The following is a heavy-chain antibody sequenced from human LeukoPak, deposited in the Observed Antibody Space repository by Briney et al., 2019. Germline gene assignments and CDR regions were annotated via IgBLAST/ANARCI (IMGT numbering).Heavy chain of an antibody. Sequence: GGSLRLSCAASGFTFSSNSMNWVRQAPGKGLEWVSYISSSSSTIYYADSVKGRFTISRDNAENSLYLQMNSLRAEDTAVYYCARSPYSSSSFYYWGQGTLVTVSS. CDR1: GFTFSSNS. CDR2: ISSSSSTI. CDR3: ARSPYSSSSFYY. D-gene: IGHD6-6*01. V-gene: IGHV3-48*01. J-gene: IGHJ4*02.